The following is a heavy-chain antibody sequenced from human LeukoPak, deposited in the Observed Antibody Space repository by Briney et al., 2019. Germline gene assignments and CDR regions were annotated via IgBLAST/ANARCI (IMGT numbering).Heavy chain of an antibody. J-gene: IGHJ4*02. CDR2: INPNSGGT. D-gene: IGHD1-14*01. CDR1: GYTFTGYY. CDR3: AVVDPTGKFDY. Sequence: TSVKVSCKASGYTFTGYYMHWVRQAPGQGLEWMGRINPNSGGTNYAQKFQGRVTMTRDTSISTAYMELSRLRSDDTAVYYCAVVDPTGKFDYWGQGTLVTVSS. V-gene: IGHV1-2*06.